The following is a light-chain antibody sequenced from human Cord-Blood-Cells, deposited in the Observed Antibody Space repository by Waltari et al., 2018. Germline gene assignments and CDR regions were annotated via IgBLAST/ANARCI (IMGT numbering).Light chain of an antibody. V-gene: IGKV1-39*01. CDR1: QSISSY. CDR3: QQSYSTPLT. Sequence: DIHMTQSPSSLSASVEDRVTITCRASQSISSYLHWYQQKPGQAPKRLIYAASSLQSGVPSRFSGSGSGTDFTLTISSLQPEDFATYYCQQSYSTPLTFGGGTKVEIK. J-gene: IGKJ4*01. CDR2: AAS.